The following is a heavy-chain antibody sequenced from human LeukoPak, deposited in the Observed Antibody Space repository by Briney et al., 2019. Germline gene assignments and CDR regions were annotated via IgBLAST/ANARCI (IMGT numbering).Heavy chain of an antibody. CDR2: IYYSGST. V-gene: IGHV4-59*01. CDR3: TRVRSGSDFGAFDI. Sequence: PSETLSLTCTVSGGSISNYYWSWIRQPPGKGLEWIGYIYYSGSTNYNPSLKSQVTISVDTSKNQFSLKLISVTAADTAVYYCTRVRSGSDFGAFDIWGQGTMVTVSS. J-gene: IGHJ3*02. CDR1: GGSISNYY. D-gene: IGHD5-12*01.